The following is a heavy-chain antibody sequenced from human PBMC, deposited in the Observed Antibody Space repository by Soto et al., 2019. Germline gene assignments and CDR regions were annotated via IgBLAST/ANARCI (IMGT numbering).Heavy chain of an antibody. Sequence: ASVKVSCKASGYTFTSYYMHWVRQAPGQGLEWMGIISPSGGSTSYAQKFQGRVTMTRDTSTSTVYMELSSLRSEDTAVYYCARVRDGYQHWFDPWGQGTLVTVS. J-gene: IGHJ5*02. V-gene: IGHV1-46*03. CDR1: GYTFTSYY. D-gene: IGHD5-12*01. CDR2: ISPSGGST. CDR3: ARVRDGYQHWFDP.